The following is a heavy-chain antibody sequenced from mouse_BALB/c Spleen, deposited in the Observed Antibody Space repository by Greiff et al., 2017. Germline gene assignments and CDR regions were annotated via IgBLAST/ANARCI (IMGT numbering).Heavy chain of an antibody. Sequence: VQLKESGPGLVAPSQSLSITCTVSGFSLTSYGVQWVRQPPGKGLEWLGVIWAGGSTNYNSAPMSRLSISKDNSKSQVFLKMNSLQTDDTAMYCCARLGNCYAMDYWGQGTSVTVSS. CDR3: ARLGNCYAMDY. V-gene: IGHV2-9*02. CDR1: GFSLTSYG. CDR2: IWAGGST. D-gene: IGHD2-1*01. J-gene: IGHJ4*01.